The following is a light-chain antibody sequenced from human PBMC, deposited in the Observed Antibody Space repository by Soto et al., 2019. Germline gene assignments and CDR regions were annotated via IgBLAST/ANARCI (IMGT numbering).Light chain of an antibody. CDR2: DAS. J-gene: IGKJ1*01. Sequence: DIQMTQSPSTLSASVGYRVTITCRASQGISGWMAWYQQKPGKAPKLLIYDASILEGGVPSRFSGSGSGTEFTLTISSLQPDDFATYYCQQYSSYSWTFGQGTKVDI. CDR1: QGISGW. CDR3: QQYSSYSWT. V-gene: IGKV1-5*01.